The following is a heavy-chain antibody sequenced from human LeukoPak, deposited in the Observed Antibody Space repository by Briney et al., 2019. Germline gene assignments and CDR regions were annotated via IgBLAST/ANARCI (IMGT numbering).Heavy chain of an antibody. CDR2: IVPIFDTA. CDR3: ARDRLGSHTSYSSGAWDY. V-gene: IGHV1-69*13. Sequence: SVKVSCKASGGTFSNYAISWVRQAPGQGLEWMGGIVPIFDTADYAQKFQGRLTITADDSTSTAYMELSSLRAEDKAGYYCARDRLGSHTSYSSGAWDYWGQGTLVTVSS. D-gene: IGHD3-9*01. CDR1: GGTFSNYA. J-gene: IGHJ4*02.